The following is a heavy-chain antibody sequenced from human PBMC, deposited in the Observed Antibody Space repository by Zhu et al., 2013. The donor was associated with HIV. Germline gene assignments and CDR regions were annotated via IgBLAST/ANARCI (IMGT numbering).Heavy chain of an antibody. J-gene: IGHJ6*03. CDR1: GYTFNAYF. Sequence: QVQLVQSGTELKMPGASVKVSCNTSGYTFNAYFIHWVRQARGQGLEWVGWINPYNGNTKYSQKFQGRVTLTRDTSTSTAYMELSSLHSDDTAMYYCARALTADYFYCVDVWGKGTTVTVSS. CDR3: ARALTADYFYCVDV. CDR2: INPYNGNT. V-gene: IGHV1-2*02.